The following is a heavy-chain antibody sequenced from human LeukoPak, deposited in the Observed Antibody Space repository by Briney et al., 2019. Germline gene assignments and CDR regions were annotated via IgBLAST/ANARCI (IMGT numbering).Heavy chain of an antibody. D-gene: IGHD3-9*01. J-gene: IGHJ4*02. CDR3: AREDYDILIPDY. Sequence: SPSETLSLTCTVSGGSISSYYWSWIRQPAGKGLEWIGRIYTSGSTNYNPSLKSRVTISVDTSKNQFSLKLSSVTAADTAVYYCAREDYDILIPDYWGQGTLVTVSS. V-gene: IGHV4-4*07. CDR1: GGSISSYY. CDR2: IYTSGST.